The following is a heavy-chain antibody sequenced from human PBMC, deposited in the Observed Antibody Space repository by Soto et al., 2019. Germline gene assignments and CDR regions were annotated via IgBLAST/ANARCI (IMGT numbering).Heavy chain of an antibody. CDR3: ARDGDVNTGFGKDY. Sequence: GTLRLSCAASGFTFSSYGMHWVRQAPGKGLEWVAFIWHDGGNKFYAESVKGRFTISRDNSKNTLYLQMTSLSAEDTAMYYCARDGDVNTGFGKDYWGQGTLVTVSS. V-gene: IGHV3-33*01. D-gene: IGHD3-16*01. CDR1: GFTFSSYG. J-gene: IGHJ4*02. CDR2: IWHDGGNK.